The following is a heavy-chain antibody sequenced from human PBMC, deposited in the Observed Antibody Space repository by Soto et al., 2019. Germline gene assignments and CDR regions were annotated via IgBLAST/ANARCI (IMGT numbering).Heavy chain of an antibody. Sequence: PSETLSLTCTVSGGYVSSGSYDWRWIRQSPGKGLEWIGYICNSGNTKYSQKFQGRVTITRDTSASTAYMELSSLRSEDTAVYYCARDLLFDYWGQGTLVTVSS. CDR3: ARDLLFDY. CDR2: ICNSGNT. J-gene: IGHJ4*02. CDR1: GGYVSSGSYD. V-gene: IGHV4-61*01.